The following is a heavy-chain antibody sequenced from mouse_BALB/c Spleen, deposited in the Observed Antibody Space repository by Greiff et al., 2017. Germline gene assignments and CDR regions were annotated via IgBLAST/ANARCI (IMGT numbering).Heavy chain of an antibody. D-gene: IGHD1-1*01. Sequence: QVQLQQSGPELVKPGASVRISCKASGYTFTSYYIHWVKQRPGQGLEWIGWIYPGNVNTKYNEKFKGKATLTADKSSSTAYMQLSSLTSEDSAVYFCARSITTGMDYWGQGTSVTVSS. CDR3: ARSITTGMDY. V-gene: IGHV1S56*01. CDR1: GYTFTSYY. J-gene: IGHJ4*01. CDR2: IYPGNVNT.